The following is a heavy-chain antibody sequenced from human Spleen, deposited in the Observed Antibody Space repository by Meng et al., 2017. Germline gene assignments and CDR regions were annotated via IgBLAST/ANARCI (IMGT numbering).Heavy chain of an antibody. CDR3: ARVGVGLRLGELSPRGFDP. J-gene: IGHJ5*02. CDR1: GGSIRSGGYY. CDR2: IYYSGST. D-gene: IGHD3-16*02. Sequence: QVALEGSGPGRVKPSQTLSLTCTVSGGSIRSGGYYWSWIRQHPGKGLEWIGYIYYSGSTYYNPSLKSRVTISVDTSKNQFSLKLSSVTAADTAVYYCARVGVGLRLGELSPRGFDPWGQGTLVTVSS. V-gene: IGHV4-31*03.